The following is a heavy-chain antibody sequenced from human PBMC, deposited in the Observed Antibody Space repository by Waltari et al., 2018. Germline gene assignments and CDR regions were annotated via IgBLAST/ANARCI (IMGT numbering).Heavy chain of an antibody. D-gene: IGHD3-16*01. CDR2: INEDETER. CDR1: GFDFDVYW. J-gene: IGHJ6*02. CDR3: VRDHERGRYGMDV. V-gene: IGHV3-7*01. Sequence: EVQLVASGGDLVQPGGSLRHSRGASGFDFDVYWMGWVRQAPGKGLEWVANINEDETERYYADSVRGRFTISRDNDQKALYLRMNSLRAEDTAVYYCVRDHERGRYGMDVWGQGTTVTVSS.